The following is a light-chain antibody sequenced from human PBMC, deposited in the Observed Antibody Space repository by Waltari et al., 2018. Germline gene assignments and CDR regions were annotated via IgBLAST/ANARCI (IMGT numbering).Light chain of an antibody. CDR3: QQRANWPPLT. Sequence: EVVLTQSPATLSLSPGERATLSCRASQSVYNFLAWYQQKPGQAPRLLIYAASQRDTGIPARFSGSGSGTDFTLTISSLEPEDVAVYYCQQRANWPPLTFGGGTKVEIK. V-gene: IGKV3-11*01. CDR2: AAS. CDR1: QSVYNF. J-gene: IGKJ4*01.